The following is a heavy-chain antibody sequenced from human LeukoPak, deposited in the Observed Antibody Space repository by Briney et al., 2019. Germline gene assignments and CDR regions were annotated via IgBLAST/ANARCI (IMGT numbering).Heavy chain of an antibody. CDR2: INHDGSDT. J-gene: IGHJ3*02. CDR3: TRDQYSGHWYYAFDI. V-gene: IGHV3-74*01. CDR1: GFTFSSHW. D-gene: IGHD6-19*01. Sequence: GGSLRLSCAVSGFTFSSHWMHWVRQAPGKGLVWVSRINHDGSDTIYADSVKGRFTISRDNAKNSLFLQMNNLRDEDTAVYYCTRDQYSGHWYYAFDIWGQGTRVTVSS.